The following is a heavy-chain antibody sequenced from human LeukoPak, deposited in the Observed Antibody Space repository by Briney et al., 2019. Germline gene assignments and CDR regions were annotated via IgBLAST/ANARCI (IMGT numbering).Heavy chain of an antibody. CDR3: ARSNSDYYDSSGYYYYFDY. D-gene: IGHD3-22*01. J-gene: IGHJ4*02. Sequence: PGGSLRLSCAASGFTSSDFYMNWIRQAPGKGLEWVSYISSTSSITYYADSVKGRFTISRDNAKKSLYLQMNSLRAEDTAVYYCARSNSDYYDSSGYYYYFDYWGQGTLVTVSS. CDR2: ISSTSSIT. V-gene: IGHV3-11*01. CDR1: GFTSSDFY.